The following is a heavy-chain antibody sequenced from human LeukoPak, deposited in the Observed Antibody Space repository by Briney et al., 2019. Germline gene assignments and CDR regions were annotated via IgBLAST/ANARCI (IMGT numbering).Heavy chain of an antibody. J-gene: IGHJ4*02. CDR1: GFSITGNYF. CDR2: IYHTGST. CDR3: ARGEYYDFWTTYYAFKQFHF. Sequence: PSETLSLTCTVSGFSITGNYFWGWIRQSPGKGLEWIATIYHTGSTYYEPSLQSRVTISMDTSKNQFSLTLTSVTAADTAIYYCARGEYYDFWTTYYAFKQFHFWGQGTLVTVSS. D-gene: IGHD3-3*01. V-gene: IGHV4-38-2*02.